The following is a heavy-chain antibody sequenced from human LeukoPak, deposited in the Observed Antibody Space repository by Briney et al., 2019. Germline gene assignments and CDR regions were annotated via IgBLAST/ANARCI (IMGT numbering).Heavy chain of an antibody. Sequence: GGSLRLSCAASGFTFSSYAMSWVRQAPGKGLEWVSAISGSGGSTYYADSVKGRFTISRDNSKNTLYLQMNSLRAEDTAVYYCAKDAYYDSSGYSLYYYYMDVWGRDHGHRLL. CDR3: AKDAYYDSSGYSLYYYYMDV. D-gene: IGHD3-22*01. CDR2: ISGSGGST. CDR1: GFTFSSYA. J-gene: IGHJ6*03. V-gene: IGHV3-23*01.